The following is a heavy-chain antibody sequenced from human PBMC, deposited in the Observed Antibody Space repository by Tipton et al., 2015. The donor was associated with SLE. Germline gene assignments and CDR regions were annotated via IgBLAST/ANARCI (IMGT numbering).Heavy chain of an antibody. J-gene: IGHJ4*02. CDR2: ISYDGSNK. Sequence: SLRLSCAASGFTFSNYAMHWVRQAPGKGLEWVTVISYDGSNKYYADSVKGRFTISRDNSKNTLYLQMNSLRTEDTAIYYCASPLLIGALEYWGQGTPVTVSS. D-gene: IGHD7-27*01. CDR1: GFTFSNYA. V-gene: IGHV3-30*04. CDR3: ASPLLIGALEY.